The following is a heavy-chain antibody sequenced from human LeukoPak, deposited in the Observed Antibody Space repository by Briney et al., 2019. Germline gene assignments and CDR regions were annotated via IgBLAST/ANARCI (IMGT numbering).Heavy chain of an antibody. Sequence: SVKVSCKASGGTFSSYAISWVRQAPGQGLEWMGRIIPILDIANYAQKFQGRVTITADKSTNTAYMELSSLRSEDTAVYYCAREETYYGSGSHHFDNWGQGTLVTVSS. CDR1: GGTFSSYA. CDR3: AREETYYGSGSHHFDN. J-gene: IGHJ4*02. V-gene: IGHV1-69*04. CDR2: IIPILDIA. D-gene: IGHD3-10*01.